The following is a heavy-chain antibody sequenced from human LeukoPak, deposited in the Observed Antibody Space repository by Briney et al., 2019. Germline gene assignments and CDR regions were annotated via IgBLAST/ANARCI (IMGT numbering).Heavy chain of an antibody. CDR3: ARESFAARWD. J-gene: IGHJ4*02. D-gene: IGHD6-6*01. CDR1: GFTFSSYS. CDR2: ITRSNYI. Sequence: GGSLRLSCAASGFTFSSYSMNWVRQAPGKGLEWVSSITRSNYIYYADSVKGRFTISRDNAKNSLYLQMNSLRAEDTAVYYCARESFAARWDWGQGTLVTVSS. V-gene: IGHV3-21*06.